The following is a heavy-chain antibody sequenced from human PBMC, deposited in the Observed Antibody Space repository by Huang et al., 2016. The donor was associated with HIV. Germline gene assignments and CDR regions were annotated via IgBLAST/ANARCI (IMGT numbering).Heavy chain of an antibody. CDR3: ATSRSGSGWFLDI. Sequence: GEVNHGGSTKYNPSLKSRVTISVDTSKIQFSLNLTSVTATDTADYYWATSRSGSGWFLDIWGRGTLVSVS. J-gene: IGHJ2*01. D-gene: IGHD6-19*01. V-gene: IGHV4-34*01. CDR2: VNHGGST.